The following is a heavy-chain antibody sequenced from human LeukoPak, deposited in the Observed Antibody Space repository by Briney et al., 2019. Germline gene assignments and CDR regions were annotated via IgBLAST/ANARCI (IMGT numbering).Heavy chain of an antibody. CDR3: AGASWAAATGGNFDY. D-gene: IGHD2-15*01. CDR2: IYYSGGT. V-gene: IGHV4-59*01. CDR1: GGSINSYY. Sequence: SETLSLTCTVSGGSINSYYWSWIRQPPGKELEWTGYIYYSGGTNYNPSLKSRVTISVDTSKNQFSLKLTSVTAADTAVYYCAGASWAAATGGNFDYWGQGTLVTVSS. J-gene: IGHJ4*02.